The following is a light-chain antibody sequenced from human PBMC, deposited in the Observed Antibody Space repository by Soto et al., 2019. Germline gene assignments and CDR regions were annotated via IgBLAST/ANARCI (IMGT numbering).Light chain of an antibody. CDR2: DVS. CDR3: CSYAGSYTWV. V-gene: IGLV2-11*01. Sequence: QSALTQPRSVSGSPGQSVTISCTGTSSDVGGYNYVSWYQQHPGKAPKLMIYDVSNRPSGVPDRFSGSKSGNTASLTISGLQADDEADYYCCSYAGSYTWVFGTGTKLTVL. J-gene: IGLJ1*01. CDR1: SSDVGGYNY.